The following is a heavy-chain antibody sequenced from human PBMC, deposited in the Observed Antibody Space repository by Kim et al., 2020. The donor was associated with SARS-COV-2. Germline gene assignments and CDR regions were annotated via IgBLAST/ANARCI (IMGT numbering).Heavy chain of an antibody. Sequence: ASVKGRFTISRDDSKSIAYLQMNSLKTEDTAVYYCTSANYDSSGYYLVDYWGQGTLVTVSS. J-gene: IGHJ4*02. D-gene: IGHD3-22*01. CDR3: TSANYDSSGYYLVDY. V-gene: IGHV3-49*02.